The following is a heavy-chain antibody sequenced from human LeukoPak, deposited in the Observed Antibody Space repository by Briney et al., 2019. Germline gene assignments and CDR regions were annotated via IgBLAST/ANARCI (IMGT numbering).Heavy chain of an antibody. CDR1: GYTFTSYY. CDR2: INPSGGST. Sequence: GASVKVSCKASGYTFTSYYMHWVRQAPGQGLEWMGIINPSGGSTSYAQEVQGRVTMTRDTATGTVYMELSSLRSEDTAVYYCARDYQWREFGIVVVADTRPITNNWFDPWGQGTLVTVSS. J-gene: IGHJ5*02. D-gene: IGHD2-15*01. CDR3: ARDYQWREFGIVVVADTRPITNNWFDP. V-gene: IGHV1-46*01.